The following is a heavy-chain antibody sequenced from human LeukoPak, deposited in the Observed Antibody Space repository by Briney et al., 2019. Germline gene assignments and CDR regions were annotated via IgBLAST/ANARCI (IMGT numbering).Heavy chain of an antibody. CDR2: ISGDGGST. J-gene: IGHJ4*02. Sequence: PGGSLRLSCAASGFIFSTSAMKWVRQAPGKGLEWVSTISGDGGSTYYADSVRGRFTISRDISKNTLYLQMNSLRAEDTAVYYCATLRARDYWGRGTLVTVSS. CDR1: GFIFSTSA. V-gene: IGHV3-23*01. CDR3: ATLRARDY.